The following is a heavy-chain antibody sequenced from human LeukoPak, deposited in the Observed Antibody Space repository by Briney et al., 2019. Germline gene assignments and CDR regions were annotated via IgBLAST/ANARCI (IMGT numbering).Heavy chain of an antibody. J-gene: IGHJ4*02. D-gene: IGHD5-18*01. CDR1: GYTFTNYW. V-gene: IGHV5-51*01. CDR2: IYPGDSDT. Sequence: HGESLKISRKVSGYTFTNYWIGWVRQMPGKGLEWMGTIYPGDSDTRYSPSFEGQVTMSVDKSITTAYLQWSSLKASDTAMYYCARSAYSYGPLYYFDYWGQGTLVTVSS. CDR3: ARSAYSYGPLYYFDY.